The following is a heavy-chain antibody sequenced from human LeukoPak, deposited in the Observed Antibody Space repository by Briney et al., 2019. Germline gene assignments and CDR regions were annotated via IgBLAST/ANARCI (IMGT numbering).Heavy chain of an antibody. CDR3: TRGASSGHYVSGDH. Sequence: PGGSLRLSCAASGFIFNNYWMHWVRHAPGKGLVWVSRINGDGSSTIYADSVKGRFTISRDNAKNTVSLQMNSLRAEDTAFYYCTRGASSGHYVSGDHWGQGALVTVSS. D-gene: IGHD3-22*01. CDR1: GFIFNNYW. CDR2: INGDGSST. V-gene: IGHV3-74*01. J-gene: IGHJ4*02.